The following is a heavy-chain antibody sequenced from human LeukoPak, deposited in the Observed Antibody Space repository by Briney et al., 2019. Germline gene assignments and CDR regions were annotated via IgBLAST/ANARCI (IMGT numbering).Heavy chain of an antibody. CDR1: GFTFSDYY. Sequence: GGSLRLPCAASGFTFSDYYMSWIRQAPGKGLEWLSYISSSGYTIYYADSVKGRFTISRDNANNSLYLQMNSLRAEDTAVYYCARYCSSTSCYTPSDVYDIWGQGTMVTVSS. V-gene: IGHV3-11*04. CDR2: ISSSGYTI. D-gene: IGHD2-2*02. J-gene: IGHJ3*02. CDR3: ARYCSSTSCYTPSDVYDI.